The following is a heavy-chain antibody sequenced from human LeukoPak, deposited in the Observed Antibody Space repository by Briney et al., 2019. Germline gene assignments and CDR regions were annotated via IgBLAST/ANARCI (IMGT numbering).Heavy chain of an antibody. Sequence: GGSLRLSCAASGFTFSSYSMNWVRQAPGKGLEWVSSISSSSSYIYYADSVKGRFIISRDNAKNSLYLQMNSLRAEDTAVYYCARDLWFGDPAWGQGTLVTVSS. V-gene: IGHV3-21*01. CDR1: GFTFSSYS. CDR3: ARDLWFGDPA. J-gene: IGHJ5*02. CDR2: ISSSSSYI. D-gene: IGHD3-10*01.